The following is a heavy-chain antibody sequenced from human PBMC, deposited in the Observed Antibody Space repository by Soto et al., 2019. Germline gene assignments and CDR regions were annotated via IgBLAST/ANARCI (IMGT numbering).Heavy chain of an antibody. CDR1: GFTFSSYG. CDR3: ARADTRDYYYYGMDV. V-gene: IGHV3-33*01. J-gene: IGHJ6*02. Sequence: QVQLVESGGGVVQPGRSLRLSCAASGFTFSSYGMHWVRQAPGKGLEWVAVIWYDGSNKYYADSVKGRFTISRDNSKNTLYLQMNSLRAEDTAVYYCARADTRDYYYYGMDVWGQGTTVTVSS. CDR2: IWYDGSNK.